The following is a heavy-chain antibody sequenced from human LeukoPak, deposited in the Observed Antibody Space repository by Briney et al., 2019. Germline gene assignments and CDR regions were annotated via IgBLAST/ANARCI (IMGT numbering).Heavy chain of an antibody. CDR1: GFTFSNSA. V-gene: IGHV3-23*01. CDR2: ISGSGGST. CDR3: VGSGYYSVPHYFDY. Sequence: GGSLRLSCAASGFTFSNSAMSWVRQAPGKGLEWVSAISGSGGSTYYADSVKGRFTISRDNSKNTLYLQMNSLRAEDTAVYYCVGSGYYSVPHYFDYWGQGTLVTVSS. J-gene: IGHJ4*02. D-gene: IGHD3-22*01.